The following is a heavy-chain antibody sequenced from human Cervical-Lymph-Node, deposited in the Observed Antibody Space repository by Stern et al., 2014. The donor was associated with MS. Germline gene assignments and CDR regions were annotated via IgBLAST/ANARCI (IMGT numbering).Heavy chain of an antibody. CDR1: GFIFSKYG. CDR3: AKTAANSLFDY. Sequence: VQLVESGGGVVQPGRSLRLSCGASGFIFSKYGMHWVRQAPGEGLQWVAAISFDGTDKYYSDSVKGRFNISRDNSKSRLFLYMSGLRVEDTAIYYCAKTAANSLFDYWGQGTPVTVSS. CDR2: ISFDGTDK. V-gene: IGHV3-30*18. J-gene: IGHJ4*02. D-gene: IGHD4-23*01.